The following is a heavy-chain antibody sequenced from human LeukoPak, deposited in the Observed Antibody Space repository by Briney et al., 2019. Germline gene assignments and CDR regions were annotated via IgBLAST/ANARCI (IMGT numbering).Heavy chain of an antibody. V-gene: IGHV3-53*01. CDR3: AKFFGYYDILTGYYIFDY. CDR2: IYSGGST. D-gene: IGHD3-9*01. J-gene: IGHJ4*02. CDR1: GFTVSSNY. Sequence: GGSLRLSCAASGFTVSSNYMSWVRQAPGKGLEWVSIIYSGGSTFYADSVKGRFTISRDNSKNTLYLQMNSLRAEDTAVYYCAKFFGYYDILTGYYIFDYWGQGTLVTVSS.